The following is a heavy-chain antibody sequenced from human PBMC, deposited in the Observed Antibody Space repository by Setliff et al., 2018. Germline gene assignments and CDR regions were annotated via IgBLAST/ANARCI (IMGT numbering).Heavy chain of an antibody. CDR2: INWNGGST. Sequence: PRLSCAASGFTFDDYGMSWVRQAPGKGLEWVSGINWNGGSTGYVDSVKGRFTISRDNAKNSLYLQMNSLRAEDTALYYCARDLSYYDSSGYSPTDYWGQGTLVTVSS. D-gene: IGHD3-22*01. CDR1: GFTFDDYG. V-gene: IGHV3-20*04. CDR3: ARDLSYYDSSGYSPTDY. J-gene: IGHJ4*02.